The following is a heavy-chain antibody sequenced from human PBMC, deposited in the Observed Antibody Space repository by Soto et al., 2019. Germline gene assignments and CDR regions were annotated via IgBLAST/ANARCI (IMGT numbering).Heavy chain of an antibody. D-gene: IGHD6-6*01. J-gene: IGHJ4*02. CDR2: ISAYNGNT. Sequence: QVQLVQSGAEVKKPGASVKVSCKASGYTFTSYGISWVRQAPGQGLEWMGWISAYNGNTNYAQKLQGRVTMTTDTSTSTAYMALRSLRSYDTSSYYCAIEQLVASPHYWGQGTLVIVSS. CDR3: AIEQLVASPHY. CDR1: GYTFTSYG. V-gene: IGHV1-18*01.